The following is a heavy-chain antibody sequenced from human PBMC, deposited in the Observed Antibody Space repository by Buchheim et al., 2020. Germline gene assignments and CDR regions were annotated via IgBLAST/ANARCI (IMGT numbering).Heavy chain of an antibody. J-gene: IGHJ4*02. CDR1: GFTFSNYA. V-gene: IGHV3-23*01. D-gene: IGHD3-22*01. CDR2: IGVSSSNT. CDR3: AKRDYSDTSGYPYFDC. Sequence: EVQLLESGGSLVQPGGSLRLSCAASGFTFSNYAMNWVRRAPGKGLEWVSSIGVSSSNTYYADSVKGRFTTSSDNSKNTLFLQMNSLSAEDTAVYYCAKRDYSDTSGYPYFDCWGQGAL.